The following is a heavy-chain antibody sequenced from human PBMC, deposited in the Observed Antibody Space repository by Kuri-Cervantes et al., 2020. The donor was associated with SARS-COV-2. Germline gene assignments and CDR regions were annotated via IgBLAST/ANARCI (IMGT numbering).Heavy chain of an antibody. CDR2: INPSGGST. Sequence: ASVPVSCMASGYTFTSYYMHWVRQAPGQGLAWMGIINPSGGSTSHTQKLQGRVTMTRDTSTSTVYMELSSLRAEDTAVYYCARGSDYGSGKFDSWGQGTLVTVSS. D-gene: IGHD3-10*01. J-gene: IGHJ5*01. CDR3: ARGSDYGSGKFDS. CDR1: GYTFTSYY. V-gene: IGHV1-46*01.